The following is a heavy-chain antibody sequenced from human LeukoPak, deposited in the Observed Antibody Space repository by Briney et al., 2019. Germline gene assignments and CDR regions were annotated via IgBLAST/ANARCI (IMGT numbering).Heavy chain of an antibody. J-gene: IGHJ4*02. V-gene: IGHV4-61*01. D-gene: IGHD3-16*01. CDR2: VSLSGST. CDR3: AKTGAPMGGY. CDR1: GGSLSGDNYY. Sequence: SETLSLTCTPSGGSLSGDNYYWSWIRQPPGKGLQWIAYVSLSGSTNYNPSLKSRVTISLDTSKNQFSLRLTSVTAADTAVYYCAKTGAPMGGYWGQGTLATVSS.